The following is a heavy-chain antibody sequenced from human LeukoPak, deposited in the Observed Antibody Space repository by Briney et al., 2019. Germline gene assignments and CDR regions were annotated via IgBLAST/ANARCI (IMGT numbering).Heavy chain of an antibody. Sequence: SGPTLVNPTQTLTLTCTFSGFSLSTSGVGVGWIRQPPGKALEWLALIYWNDDKRYSPSLRSRLTITKDTSKNQVVLTMTNMDPVDTATYYCAHLSYDILTGYYFDYWGQGTLVTVSS. D-gene: IGHD3-9*01. CDR3: AHLSYDILTGYYFDY. CDR1: GFSLSTSGVG. J-gene: IGHJ4*02. V-gene: IGHV2-5*01. CDR2: IYWNDDK.